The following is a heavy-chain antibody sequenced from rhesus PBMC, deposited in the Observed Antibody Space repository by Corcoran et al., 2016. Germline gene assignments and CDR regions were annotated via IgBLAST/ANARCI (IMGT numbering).Heavy chain of an antibody. CDR2: NYGGSGST. CDR3: ARYVSGSWSHYFDY. D-gene: IGHD6-25*01. Sequence: QVQLQESGPGLVKPSETLSLTCAFSGGSLRSNYLLCLLPSPGTGLEWIGYNYGGSGSTSYNPALKSRVTISTDTSKNQFSLKLSSVTAADTAVYYCARYVSGSWSHYFDYWGQGVLVTVSS. CDR1: GGSLRSNY. V-gene: IGHV4-147*01. J-gene: IGHJ4*01.